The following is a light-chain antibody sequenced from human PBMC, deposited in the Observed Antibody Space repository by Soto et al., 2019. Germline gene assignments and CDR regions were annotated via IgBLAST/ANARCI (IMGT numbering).Light chain of an antibody. CDR3: ISYTSDDVRSV. J-gene: IGLJ1*01. CDR2: EVS. V-gene: IGLV2-14*01. Sequence: QSVLTQPASVSGTPGQSITISCTGSNSDVGIYDFVSWYQHHPGRAPKLIVSEVSHRPSGVSNRFSGSKSGNTASLTISGLQSEDEADYYCISYTSDDVRSVFGTGTKLTVL. CDR1: NSDVGIYDF.